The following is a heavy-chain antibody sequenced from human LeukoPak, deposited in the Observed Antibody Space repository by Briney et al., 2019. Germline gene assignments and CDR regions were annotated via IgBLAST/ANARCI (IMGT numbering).Heavy chain of an antibody. CDR2: IIPIFGTA. Sequence: SVKVSCKASGGTFSSYAISWVRQAPGQGLEWMGGIIPIFGTANYAQKFQGRVTITMDKSTSTAYMELSSLRSGDTAVYYCASTPCSGGSCHGNYYYYMDVWGKGTTVTVSS. J-gene: IGHJ6*03. CDR1: GGTFSSYA. D-gene: IGHD2-15*01. V-gene: IGHV1-69*05. CDR3: ASTPCSGGSCHGNYYYYMDV.